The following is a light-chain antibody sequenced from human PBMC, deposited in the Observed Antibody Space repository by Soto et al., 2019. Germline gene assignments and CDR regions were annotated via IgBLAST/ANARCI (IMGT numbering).Light chain of an antibody. J-gene: IGLJ1*01. V-gene: IGLV2-14*03. CDR2: DVS. Sequence: QSALTQPASVSESPGQSITISCTGTSSDVGGYNYVSWYQQHPGKAPKLMIFDVSDRPSGVSSRFSASKSGNTASLTISGLQAEDEADYYCCSYTSSSTPWVFGTGTKVTV. CDR1: SSDVGGYNY. CDR3: CSYTSSSTPWV.